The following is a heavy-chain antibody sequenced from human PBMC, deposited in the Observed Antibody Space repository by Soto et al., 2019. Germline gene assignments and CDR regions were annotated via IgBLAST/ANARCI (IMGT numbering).Heavy chain of an antibody. CDR2: ISSSGDSP. J-gene: IGHJ4*02. Sequence: APGKGLEWVSAISSSGDSPYYADSVKGRFTVSRDNSKNTLYLRMNSLRVEDTAIYYCAGNRVLHPLSGVLVTLFTVS. V-gene: IGHV3-23*01. CDR3: AGNRVLHPLS. D-gene: IGHD3-10*01.